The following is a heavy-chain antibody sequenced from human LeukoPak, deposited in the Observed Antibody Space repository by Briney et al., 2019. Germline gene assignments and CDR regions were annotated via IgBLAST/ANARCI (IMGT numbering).Heavy chain of an antibody. V-gene: IGHV1-24*01. CDR2: FDVIDSET. J-gene: IGHJ4*02. CDR3: AAGRQSSLLDY. D-gene: IGHD2-2*01. Sequence: ASVKVSCTVSGSSLSELSLYWVRQAPGKGLEWMGGFDVIDSETFYAQKFQGRVTMTEDSSTDTAYMELRSLTSDDTALYYCAAGRQSSLLDYWGQGTLVTVSS. CDR1: GSSLSELS.